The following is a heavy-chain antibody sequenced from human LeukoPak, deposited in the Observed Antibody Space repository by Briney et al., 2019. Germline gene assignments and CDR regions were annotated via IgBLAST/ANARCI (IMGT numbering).Heavy chain of an antibody. V-gene: IGHV3-23*01. D-gene: IGHD3-10*01. CDR1: GFTLSSYA. CDR2: ISASGGST. Sequence: GGSLRLSCAASGFTLSSYAMSWVRQAPGKGLEWVSSISASGGSTNYADSVKGRFAISRDNSKNTVYLQVNSLRAEDTAVYYCAKVMKGSERLTMVRGVIIKTAGLYYMDVWGKGTTVTVSS. CDR3: AKVMKGSERLTMVRGVIIKTAGLYYMDV. J-gene: IGHJ6*03.